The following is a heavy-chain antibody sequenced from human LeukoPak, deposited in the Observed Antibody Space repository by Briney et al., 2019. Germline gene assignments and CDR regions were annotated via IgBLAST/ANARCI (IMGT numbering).Heavy chain of an antibody. D-gene: IGHD6-6*01. Sequence: GGSLRLSCAASGFTFSSYAMSWVRQAPGKGLEWVSAISGSGGSTNYADSVKGRFTISRDNSKNMLYLQMNSLRAEDTAVYYCAKAVGIAARNFDYWGQGTLVTVSS. CDR1: GFTFSSYA. CDR3: AKAVGIAARNFDY. J-gene: IGHJ4*02. CDR2: ISGSGGST. V-gene: IGHV3-23*01.